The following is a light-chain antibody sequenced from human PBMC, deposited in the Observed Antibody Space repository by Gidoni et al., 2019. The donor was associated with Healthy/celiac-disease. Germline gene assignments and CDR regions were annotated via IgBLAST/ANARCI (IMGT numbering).Light chain of an antibody. V-gene: IGKV3-11*01. J-gene: IGKJ2*01. CDR1: QSGRSY. Sequence: EIVLTQSTATLSLSPGESVTLSCRASQSGRSYLAWYQQKPGQAHRLLIYDASNRATGIPARFSGSGSGTDFTLTISSLEPEDFAVYYCQQRSNWPYTFGQGTKLEIK. CDR3: QQRSNWPYT. CDR2: DAS.